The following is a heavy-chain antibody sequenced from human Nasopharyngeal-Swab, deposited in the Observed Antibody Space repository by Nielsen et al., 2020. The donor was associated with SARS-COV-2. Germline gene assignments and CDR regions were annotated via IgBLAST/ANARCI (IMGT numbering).Heavy chain of an antibody. V-gene: IGHV3-74*01. J-gene: IGHJ5*01. CDR3: TRETFGPTDS. CDR2: INPDGHSI. CDR1: GFTFNKYN. Sequence: GESLKIPCAASGFTFNKYNYNWGRQASGKGLSWVSRINPDGHSINNADSVKGRFTISRDTAKNTLYLQMSSLRVEDTAVYYCTRETFGPTDSWVHGTLVTVSS. D-gene: IGHD1-1*01.